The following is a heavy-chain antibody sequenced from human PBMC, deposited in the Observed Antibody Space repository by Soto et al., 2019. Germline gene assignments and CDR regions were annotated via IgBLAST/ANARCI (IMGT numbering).Heavy chain of an antibody. CDR3: ASTEEGVAYYYYGMDV. D-gene: IGHD2-15*01. J-gene: IGHJ6*02. V-gene: IGHV1-18*01. CDR1: GYTFTSYG. CDR2: ISAYNGNT. Sequence: ASVKVSCKASGYTFTSYGISWVRQAPGQGLEWMGWISAYNGNTNYAQKLQGRVTMTTDTSTSTAYMELRSLRSDDTAVYYCASTEEGVAYYYYGMDVWGQGTTVTVSS.